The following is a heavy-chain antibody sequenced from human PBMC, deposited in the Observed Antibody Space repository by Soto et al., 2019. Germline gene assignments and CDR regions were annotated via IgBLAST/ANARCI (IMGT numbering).Heavy chain of an antibody. CDR3: ARARRRDGYNADY. CDR2: ISSSSSYI. V-gene: IGHV3-21*01. J-gene: IGHJ4*02. D-gene: IGHD5-12*01. CDR1: GSTFSSYS. Sequence: GGSLRLSCAASGSTFSSYSMNWVRQAPGKGLEWVSSISSSSSYIYYADSVKGRFTISRDNAKNSLYLQMNSLRAEDTAVYYCARARRRDGYNADYWGQGTLVTVSS.